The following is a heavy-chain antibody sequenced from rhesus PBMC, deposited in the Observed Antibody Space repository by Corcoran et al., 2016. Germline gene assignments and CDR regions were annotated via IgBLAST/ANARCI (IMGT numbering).Heavy chain of an antibody. J-gene: IGHJ3*01. D-gene: IGHD3-34*01. V-gene: IGHV4-169*01. CDR2: IYGSGIST. Sequence: QLQLQESGPGLVKPSETLSVTCAVSGGSISSSYWSWIRQAPGKGLEGIGDIYGSGISTNYNPSLKSRVTLSVDTSKSQLSLKLSSVTTADTAVYYCASGVIFDYWGQGLRVTVSS. CDR3: ASGVIFDY. CDR1: GGSISSSY.